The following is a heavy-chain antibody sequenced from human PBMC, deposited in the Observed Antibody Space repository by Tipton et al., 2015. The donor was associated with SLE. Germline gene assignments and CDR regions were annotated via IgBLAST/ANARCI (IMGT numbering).Heavy chain of an antibody. Sequence: TLSLTCTVSGVPINSFYWTWIRQPPGRGLEWIGYIYTTGATNYNPSLKSRVTISLDTSKNQLSLRLRSVTAADTAVYYCARDFWSGYYSDYYYGMDVWGQGTTVTVSS. CDR1: GVPINSFY. V-gene: IGHV4-4*08. J-gene: IGHJ6*02. CDR3: ARDFWSGYYSDYYYGMDV. D-gene: IGHD3-3*01. CDR2: IYTTGAT.